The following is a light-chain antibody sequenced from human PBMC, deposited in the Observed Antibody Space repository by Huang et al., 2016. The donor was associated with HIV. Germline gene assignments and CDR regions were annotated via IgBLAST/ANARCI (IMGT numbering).Light chain of an antibody. CDR2: GAS. CDR1: HSVSSN. V-gene: IGKV3-15*01. J-gene: IGKJ1*01. Sequence: EIVMTQSPATLSVSPGERATLSCMASHSVSSNLAWYQQKPGQAPRLLIFGASARATGIPARFRGSGSGTEFTLTISSLQSEDFAVYYCQQYNNWPPWTFGQGTKVEIK. CDR3: QQYNNWPPWT.